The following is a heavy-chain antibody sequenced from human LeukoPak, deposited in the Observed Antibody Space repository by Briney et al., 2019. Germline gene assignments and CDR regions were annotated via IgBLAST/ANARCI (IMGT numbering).Heavy chain of an antibody. D-gene: IGHD3-22*01. CDR3: ARENYYDSSGYSDY. V-gene: IGHV4-30-4*01. CDR2: IYYSGST. Sequence: PSETLSLTCTVSGGSISSGDYYWSWIRQPPGKGLEWIGYIYYSGSTYYNPSLKSRVTISVDTSKNQFPLKLSSVTAADTAVYYCARENYYDSSGYSDYWGQGTLVTVSS. CDR1: GGSISSGDYY. J-gene: IGHJ4*02.